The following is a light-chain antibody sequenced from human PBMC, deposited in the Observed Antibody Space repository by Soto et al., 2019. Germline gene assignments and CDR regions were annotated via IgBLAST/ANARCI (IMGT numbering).Light chain of an antibody. J-gene: IGLJ7*01. Sequence: QSALTQPPSASGSPGQSVTISCTGTSSDVGGYNYVSWYQQHPGKAPKLMVFEVSKWPSGVPDRFSGSKSGNTASLTVSGLQAEDEADYYCASYAGSINWVFGGGTQLTVL. CDR2: EVS. CDR1: SSDVGGYNY. CDR3: ASYAGSINWV. V-gene: IGLV2-8*01.